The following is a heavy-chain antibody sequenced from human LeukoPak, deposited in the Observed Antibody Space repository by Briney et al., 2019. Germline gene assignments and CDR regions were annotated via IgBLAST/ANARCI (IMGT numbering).Heavy chain of an antibody. Sequence: GGSLRLSCAASGFTFSSYAMSWVRQAPGKGLEWVSGVSGSGGSTYYADSVKGRFTISRDNSKNTLYLQMNTLRAEDTAVYYCAKGGGDYLIYYGMDVWGQRTTVTVSS. CDR2: VSGSGGST. D-gene: IGHD4-17*01. CDR3: AKGGGDYLIYYGMDV. V-gene: IGHV3-23*01. CDR1: GFTFSSYA. J-gene: IGHJ6*02.